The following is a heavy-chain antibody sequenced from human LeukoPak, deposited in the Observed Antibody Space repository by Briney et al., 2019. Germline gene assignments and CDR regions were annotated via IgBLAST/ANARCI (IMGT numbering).Heavy chain of an antibody. CDR1: GYTFTSNY. CDR2: IYPRDGST. J-gene: IGHJ4*02. CDR3: ARADSYGSLFDY. V-gene: IGHV1-46*01. Sequence: ASVKVSCKASGYTFTSNYIHWVRQAPGQGLEWMGMIYPRDGSTSYAQKFQGRVTVTRDTSISTAYMELSRLRSDDTAVYYCARADSYGSLFDYWGQGTLVTVSS. D-gene: IGHD5-18*01.